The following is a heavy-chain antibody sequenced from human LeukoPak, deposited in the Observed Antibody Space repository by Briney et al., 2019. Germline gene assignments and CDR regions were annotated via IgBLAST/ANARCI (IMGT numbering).Heavy chain of an antibody. V-gene: IGHV4-59*12. CDR1: GGSISGYY. D-gene: IGHD3-9*01. CDR2: VFYIGST. J-gene: IGHJ4*02. CDR3: ARVYYDILTGHDYFDY. Sequence: SETLSLTCTVSGGSISGYYWTWIRQPPGKGLEWIGYVFYIGSTNYNPSLQSRVTISLETSKNQFSLKLSSVTAADTAVYYCARVYYDILTGHDYFDYWGQGTLVTVSS.